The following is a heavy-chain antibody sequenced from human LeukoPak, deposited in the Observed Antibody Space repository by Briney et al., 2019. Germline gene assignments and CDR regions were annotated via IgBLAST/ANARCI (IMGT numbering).Heavy chain of an antibody. CDR3: ARDIGLGWGYGERSDAFDI. CDR1: GGSISSGGYS. V-gene: IGHV4-30-2*01. J-gene: IGHJ3*02. D-gene: IGHD4-17*01. CDR2: IYHSGST. Sequence: PSETLSLTCAVSGGSISSGGYSWSWIRQPPGKGLEWIGYIYHSGSTYYNPSLKSRVTISVDRSKNQFSLKLSSVTAADTAVYYCARDIGLGWGYGERSDAFDIWGQGTMVTVSS.